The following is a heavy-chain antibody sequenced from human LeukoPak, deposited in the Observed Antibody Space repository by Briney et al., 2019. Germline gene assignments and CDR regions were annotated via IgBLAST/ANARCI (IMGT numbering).Heavy chain of an antibody. CDR1: GFTISSYA. CDR3: ARVSPNTVTTLQYFDY. Sequence: GGSLRLSCAASGFTISSYAMSWVRQAPGKGLEWVSGISGSSGSTYYADSVRGRFTIARDKSKNTVYLQMNSLRAEDTAVYYCARVSPNTVTTLQYFDYWGQGTLVTVSS. V-gene: IGHV3-23*01. J-gene: IGHJ4*02. D-gene: IGHD4-17*01. CDR2: ISGSSGST.